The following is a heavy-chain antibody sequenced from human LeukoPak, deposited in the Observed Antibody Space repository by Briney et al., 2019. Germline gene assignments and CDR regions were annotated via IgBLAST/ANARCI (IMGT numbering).Heavy chain of an antibody. CDR3: ARVSDISVAAYFDY. CDR1: GFTFSSYA. Sequence: GGSLRLSCAASGFTFSSYAMHWVRQAPGKGLEWVAVISYDGSNKYYADSVKGRFTISRDNSKNTLYLQMNSLRAEDTALYYCARVSDISVAAYFDYWGQGTLVTVSS. V-gene: IGHV3-30*04. CDR2: ISYDGSNK. D-gene: IGHD6-19*01. J-gene: IGHJ4*02.